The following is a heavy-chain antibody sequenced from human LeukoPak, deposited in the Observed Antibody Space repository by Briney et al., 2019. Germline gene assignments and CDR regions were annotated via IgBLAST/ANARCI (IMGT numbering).Heavy chain of an antibody. Sequence: PSETLSLTCTVSGGSISTYYWSWIRQPPGKGLEWIGYVYYSGSTNYNPSLMSRVTISVDTSENQFSLKLSSVTAADTAMYYCARHGNIVVLPDASKAFDIWGQGTMVTVSS. CDR2: VYYSGST. V-gene: IGHV4-59*01. CDR1: GGSISTYY. CDR3: ARHGNIVVLPDASKAFDI. J-gene: IGHJ3*02. D-gene: IGHD2-2*01.